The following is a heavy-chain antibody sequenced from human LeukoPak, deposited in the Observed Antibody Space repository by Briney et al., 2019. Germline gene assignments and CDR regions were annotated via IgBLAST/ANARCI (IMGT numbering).Heavy chain of an antibody. CDR3: AKTATVTTGPNTYYYWYFDL. J-gene: IGHJ2*01. CDR1: GFTFSSYA. V-gene: IGHV3-23*01. D-gene: IGHD4-11*01. CDR2: ISGSGGST. Sequence: GGSLRLSCAASGFTFSSYAMSWVRQAPGKGLEWVSAISGSGGSTYYADSVKGRFTISRDNSKNTLYLQMNSLRAEDTAVYYCAKTATVTTGPNTYYYWYFDLWGRGTLVTVSS.